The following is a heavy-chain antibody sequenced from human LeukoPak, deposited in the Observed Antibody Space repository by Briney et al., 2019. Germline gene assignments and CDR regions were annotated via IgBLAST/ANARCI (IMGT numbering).Heavy chain of an antibody. CDR3: AKDVRRAEYCSDTTCYTSSFDY. CDR1: GFRFKNFA. V-gene: IGHV3-23*01. J-gene: IGHJ4*02. CDR2: ISATGGGA. D-gene: IGHD2-2*02. Sequence: GESLRLSCAASGFRFKNFAMTWVRQAPGKGLEWVSTISATGGGAYYADSVKGRFTISRDNSKDTLSLQMNTLRAEDTAVYYCAKDVRRAEYCSDTTCYTSSFDYWGQGTLVTVSS.